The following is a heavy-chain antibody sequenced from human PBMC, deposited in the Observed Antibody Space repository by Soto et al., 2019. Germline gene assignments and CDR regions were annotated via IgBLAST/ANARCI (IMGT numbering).Heavy chain of an antibody. CDR2: MNPNSGNT. CDR1: GYTFTSYD. Sequence: ASVKVSCKASGYTFTSYDINWVRQATGQGLEWMGWMNPNSGNTGYAQKFQGRVTMTRNTSISTAYMELSSLRSEDTAVYYCASPNSSGSFRRANDAFDIWGQGTMVTVSS. CDR3: ASPNSSGSFRRANDAFDI. J-gene: IGHJ3*02. D-gene: IGHD1-26*01. V-gene: IGHV1-8*01.